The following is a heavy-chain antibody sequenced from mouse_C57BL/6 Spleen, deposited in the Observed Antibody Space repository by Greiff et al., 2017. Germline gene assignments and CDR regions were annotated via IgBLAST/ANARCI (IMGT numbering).Heavy chain of an antibody. CDR3: ARRERHTTRDAMDD. CDR1: GYTFTSYT. V-gene: IGHV1-4*01. D-gene: IGHD3-2*01. J-gene: IGHJ4*01. Sequence: QVQLQQSGAELARPGASVKMSCKASGYTFTSYTMHWVKQRPGQGLEWIGYINPSSGYTKYNQKFKVKATLTADKSSSTAYMQLSSLTSEDSAVYYCARRERHTTRDAMDDWGQGTSVTVSS. CDR2: INPSSGYT.